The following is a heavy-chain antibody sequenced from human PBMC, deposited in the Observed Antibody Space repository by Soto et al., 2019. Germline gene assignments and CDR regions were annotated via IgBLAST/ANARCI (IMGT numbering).Heavy chain of an antibody. CDR2: ISSSSSYI. Sequence: EVQLVESGGGLVKPGGSLRLSCAASGFTFSSYSMNWVRQAPGKGLEWVSSISSSSSYIYYADSVKGRFTISRDNAKNSLYLQMNSLRAEDTAVYYCARDRGGIAVAGTTHFDYWGQGTLVTVSS. CDR1: GFTFSSYS. J-gene: IGHJ4*02. V-gene: IGHV3-21*01. CDR3: ARDRGGIAVAGTTHFDY. D-gene: IGHD6-19*01.